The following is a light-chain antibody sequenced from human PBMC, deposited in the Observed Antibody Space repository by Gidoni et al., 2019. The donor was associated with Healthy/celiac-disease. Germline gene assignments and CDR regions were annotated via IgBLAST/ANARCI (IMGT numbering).Light chain of an antibody. CDR3: QKYNSAPPGYT. CDR2: AAS. V-gene: IGKV1-27*01. CDR1: QGISNY. J-gene: IGKJ3*01. Sequence: DIQMTQSPSSLSASVGDRVTITCRASQGISNYLAWYQQKPGKVPKLLIYAASTLQSGVPSQFSGSRSGTDFTLTISSLQPEDVATYYCQKYNSAPPGYTFGPGTKVDIK.